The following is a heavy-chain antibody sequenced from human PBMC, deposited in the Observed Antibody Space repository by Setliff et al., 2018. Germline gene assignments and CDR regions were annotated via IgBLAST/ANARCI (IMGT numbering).Heavy chain of an antibody. CDR2: INHDGGS. D-gene: IGHD3-22*01. V-gene: IGHV4-34*01. CDR3: ARGQDYYDPSGYYKLGY. Sequence: SETLSLTCAVYGESLRGYYWTRIRQSPGKGLEWIGEINHDGGSNYNPSLKSRVTMSIDMSEKQFSLKLRSVTVADTAVYYCARGQDYYDPSGYYKLGYWGPGTLVTVSS. CDR1: GESLRGYY. J-gene: IGHJ4*02.